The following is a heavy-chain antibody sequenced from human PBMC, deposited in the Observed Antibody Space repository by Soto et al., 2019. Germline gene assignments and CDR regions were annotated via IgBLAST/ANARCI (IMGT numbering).Heavy chain of an antibody. D-gene: IGHD1-20*01. J-gene: IGHJ4*01. CDR2: IKQDGSEK. CDR1: GFTFSSYW. CDR3: AMWRFNWNDYYFDY. V-gene: IGHV3-7*01. Sequence: GGSLRLSCAASGFTFSSYWMSWVRQAPGKGLEWVANIKQDGSEKYYVDSVKGRFTISRDNAKNSLYLQMNSLRAEDPALYYFAMWRFNWNDYYFDYWGQGTLVTVSS.